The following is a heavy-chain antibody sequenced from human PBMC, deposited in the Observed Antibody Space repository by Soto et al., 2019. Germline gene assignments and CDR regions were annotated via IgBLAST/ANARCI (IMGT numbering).Heavy chain of an antibody. CDR2: MNPNSGNT. Sequence: ASVKVSCKASGYTFTSYDINWVRQATGQGLEWMGWMNPNSGNTGYAQKFQGRVTMTRNTSISTAYMELSSLRSEDTAVYFCASGGDIGATIKYYYYYYMDVWGKGTTVTVSS. D-gene: IGHD5-12*01. CDR3: ASGGDIGATIKYYYYYYMDV. J-gene: IGHJ6*03. CDR1: GYTFTSYD. V-gene: IGHV1-8*01.